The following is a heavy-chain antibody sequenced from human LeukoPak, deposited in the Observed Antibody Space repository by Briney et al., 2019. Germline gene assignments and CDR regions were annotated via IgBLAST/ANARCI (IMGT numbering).Heavy chain of an antibody. Sequence: SETLSLTCTVTGASISSHYWCWIRQTPGTGLEWIGDIYDRGSTTYNPSLKSRVSISVDTSRNQFSLNLRSVAAADTAVYYCAKIEVGRFDPWGQGTLVTVSS. D-gene: IGHD1-26*01. J-gene: IGHJ5*02. V-gene: IGHV4-59*11. CDR2: IYDRGST. CDR1: GASISSHY. CDR3: AKIEVGRFDP.